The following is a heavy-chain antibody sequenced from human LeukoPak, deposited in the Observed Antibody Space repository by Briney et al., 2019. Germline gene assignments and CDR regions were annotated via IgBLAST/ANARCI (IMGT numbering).Heavy chain of an antibody. CDR1: GGSISSYY. CDR2: IYYSGST. V-gene: IGHV4-59*01. D-gene: IGHD6-6*01. CDR3: ARVDPDSSSTLEVFDY. J-gene: IGHJ4*02. Sequence: PSETLSLTCTVSGGSISSYYWSWIRQPPGKGLEWIGYIYYSGSTNYNSSLKSRVTISVDTSKNQFSLKLSSVTAADTAVYYCARVDPDSSSTLEVFDYWGQGTLVTVSS.